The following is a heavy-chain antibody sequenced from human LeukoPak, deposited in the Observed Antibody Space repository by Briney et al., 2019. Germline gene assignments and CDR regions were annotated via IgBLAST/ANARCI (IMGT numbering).Heavy chain of an antibody. CDR1: GYSFTDYY. D-gene: IGHD3-22*01. Sequence: ASLQVSCKASGYSFTDYYIHWVRQAPGQGLEWMGWINPFSGGTKYAQKFQGWVTMTRDTSISTAYMELSRLTSDDTAVYYCARGGYDLDYWGQGTLVTVSS. V-gene: IGHV1-2*04. J-gene: IGHJ4*02. CDR2: INPFSGGT. CDR3: ARGGYDLDY.